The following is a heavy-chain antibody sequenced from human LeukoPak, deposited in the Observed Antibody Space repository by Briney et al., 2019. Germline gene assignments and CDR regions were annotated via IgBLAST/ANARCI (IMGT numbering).Heavy chain of an antibody. D-gene: IGHD1-26*01. J-gene: IGHJ4*02. CDR1: GFTVSSNY. V-gene: IGHV3-53*01. CDR3: AKASGSYRPRTDY. Sequence: GGSLRLSCAASGFTVSSNYMSWVRQAPGKGLEWVSVIYTGGSTYYADSVKGRFTISRDNSKNTLYLQMNSLRAEDTAVYYCAKASGSYRPRTDYWGQGTLVTVSS. CDR2: IYTGGST.